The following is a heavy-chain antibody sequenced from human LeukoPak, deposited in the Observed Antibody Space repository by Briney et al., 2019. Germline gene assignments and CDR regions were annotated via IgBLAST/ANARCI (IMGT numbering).Heavy chain of an antibody. D-gene: IGHD1-26*01. Sequence: KPSETLSLTCTVSGGSISSYYWSWIRQPPGKGLEWIGYIYYSGSTNYNPSLKSRVTISVDTSKNQFSLKLSSVTAADTAVYYCARAYRGKGAFDIWGQGTMVTVSS. CDR3: ARAYRGKGAFDI. CDR1: GGSISSYY. CDR2: IYYSGST. J-gene: IGHJ3*02. V-gene: IGHV4-59*08.